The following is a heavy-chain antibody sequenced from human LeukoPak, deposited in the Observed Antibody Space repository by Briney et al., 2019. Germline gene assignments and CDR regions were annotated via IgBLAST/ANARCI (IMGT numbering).Heavy chain of an antibody. D-gene: IGHD2-15*01. CDR2: IIPIFGTA. V-gene: IGHV1-69*13. CDR1: GGTFSSCA. J-gene: IGHJ6*02. Sequence: SVKVSCKASGGTFSSCAISWVRQAPGQGLEWMGGIIPIFGTANYAQKFQGRVTITADEPTSTAYMELSSLISEDTAVYYCARVPPDGSGGRRSSNYYYYYGMDVWGQGTTVTVSS. CDR3: ARVPPDGSGGRRSSNYYYYYGMDV.